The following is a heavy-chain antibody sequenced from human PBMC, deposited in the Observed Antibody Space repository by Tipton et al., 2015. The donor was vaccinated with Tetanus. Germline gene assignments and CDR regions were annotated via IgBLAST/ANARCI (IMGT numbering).Heavy chain of an antibody. CDR2: IYNSGST. CDR3: ARDQARGARGWNYFDY. D-gene: IGHD1-26*01. CDR1: GGSFSDYY. Sequence: TLSLTCAVHGGSFSDYYWSWIRQHPGKGLEWIGDIYNSGSTYYNPSLKSRVTILVDTTKNQFSLKLKSVTAADTAVYYCARDQARGARGWNYFDYWGQGSLVTVSS. V-gene: IGHV4-34*09. J-gene: IGHJ4*02.